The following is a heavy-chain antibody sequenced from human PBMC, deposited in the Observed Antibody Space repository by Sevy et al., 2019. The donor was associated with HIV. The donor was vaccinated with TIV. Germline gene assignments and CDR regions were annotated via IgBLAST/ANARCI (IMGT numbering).Heavy chain of an antibody. CDR3: IRVGGFYDKGFDS. CDR1: GASFSDYY. D-gene: IGHD3-22*01. CDR2: IHQSGST. V-gene: IGHV4-34*01. Sequence: SETLSLTCSVFGASFSDYYWSWIRQPPGKGLEWIGEIHQSGSTNYNPSLRSRVIISVDRSKNQFSLNLRSVTAADTAVYFCIRVGGFYDKGFDSWGQGTLVTVSS. J-gene: IGHJ4*02.